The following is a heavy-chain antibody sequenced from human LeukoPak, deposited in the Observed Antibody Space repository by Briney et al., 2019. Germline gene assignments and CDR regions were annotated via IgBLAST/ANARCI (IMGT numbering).Heavy chain of an antibody. D-gene: IGHD6-13*01. CDR3: ARMPIAAAGYYFDY. CDR1: GYTFTSYG. J-gene: IGHJ4*02. V-gene: IGHV1-18*01. CDR2: IRAYNGNT. Sequence: ASVKVSCKASGYTFTSYGISWVRQAPGQGLEWMGWIRAYNGNTNYAQKLQGRVTMTTDTSTSTAYMELRSLRSDDTAVYYCARMPIAAAGYYFDYWGQGTLVTVSS.